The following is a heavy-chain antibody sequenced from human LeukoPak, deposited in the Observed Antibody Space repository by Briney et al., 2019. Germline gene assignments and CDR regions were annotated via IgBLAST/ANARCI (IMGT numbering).Heavy chain of an antibody. V-gene: IGHV1-46*01. D-gene: IGHD2-15*01. Sequence: GASVKLSCKASGYTFTTYYMHWVRQAPGQGLEWMGIINPSGGSTRYAQKFQGRVTMTRDMSTSTVYMELSSLRSEDTAVYYCAKNGDRGAFCSGGTCYPYYYYYMDVWGKGTTVIISS. CDR1: GYTFTTYY. CDR2: INPSGGST. CDR3: AKNGDRGAFCSGGTCYPYYYYYMDV. J-gene: IGHJ6*03.